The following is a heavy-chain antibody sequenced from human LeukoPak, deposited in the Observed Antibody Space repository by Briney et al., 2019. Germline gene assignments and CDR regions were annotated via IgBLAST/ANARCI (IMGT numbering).Heavy chain of an antibody. CDR2: IIPIFGTA. Sequence: SVKVSCKASGGTFISYAISWVRQAPGQGLEWMGGIIPIFGTANYAQKFQGRVTITTDESTSTAYMELSSLRSEDTAVYYCARESGSYHGNDYWGQGTLVTVSS. J-gene: IGHJ4*02. V-gene: IGHV1-69*05. CDR1: GGTFISYA. D-gene: IGHD1-26*01. CDR3: ARESGSYHGNDY.